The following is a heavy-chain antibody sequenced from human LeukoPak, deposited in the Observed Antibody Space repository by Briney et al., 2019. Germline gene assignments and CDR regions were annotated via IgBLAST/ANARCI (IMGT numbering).Heavy chain of an antibody. CDR2: IIPTFGTA. V-gene: IGHV1-69*13. Sequence: GASVKVSCKASGYTFTNYGISWVRQAPGQGLEWMGGIIPTFGTANYAQKFQGRVTITADESTSTAYMELSSLRSEDTAVYYCARSQLLSHWFDPWGQGTLVTVSS. D-gene: IGHD2-2*01. J-gene: IGHJ5*02. CDR1: GYTFTNYG. CDR3: ARSQLLSHWFDP.